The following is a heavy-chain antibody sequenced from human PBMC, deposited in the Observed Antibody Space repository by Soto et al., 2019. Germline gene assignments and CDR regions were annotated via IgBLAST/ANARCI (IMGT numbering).Heavy chain of an antibody. D-gene: IGHD6-19*01. V-gene: IGHV3-13*01. J-gene: IGHJ4*02. CDR2: IGTGHDT. CDR3: AREAAGTPFLIDY. CDR1: GFIFSSYD. Sequence: EVQLVESGGGLVQPGGSLRLSCAASGFIFSSYDMHWVRQVPGKGLEWVSAIGTGHDTYYPGSVKGRFTFSRENAKNSLYLQMNSLRAGDTAVYYCAREAAGTPFLIDYWGQGTLVAVSS.